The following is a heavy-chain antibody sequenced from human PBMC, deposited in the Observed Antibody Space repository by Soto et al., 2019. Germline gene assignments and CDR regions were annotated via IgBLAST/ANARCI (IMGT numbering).Heavy chain of an antibody. J-gene: IGHJ6*02. Sequence: GSLRLSCVGSGFTFSTYSINWVRQAPGKGLEWVSSTSSRSDIYYADSVKGRFTISRDNAKNSVSLQMNSLRAEDTAVYYCAREYTAWPLAYGLDVWGQGTTVTVS. V-gene: IGHV3-21*01. CDR1: GFTFSTYS. D-gene: IGHD2-2*02. CDR2: TSSRSDI. CDR3: AREYTAWPLAYGLDV.